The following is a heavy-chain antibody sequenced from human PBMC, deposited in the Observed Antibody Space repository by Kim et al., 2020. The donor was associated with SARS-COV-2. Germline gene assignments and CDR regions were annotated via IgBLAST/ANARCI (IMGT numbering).Heavy chain of an antibody. CDR3: ARHEPGIAVAGLDV. J-gene: IGHJ6*02. V-gene: IGHV4-59*08. D-gene: IGHD6-19*01. CDR2: IYYSGST. CDR1: GGSISSYY. Sequence: SETLSLTCTVSGGSISSYYWSWIRQPPGKGLEWIGYIYYSGSTNYNPSLKSRVTISVDTSKNQFSLKLSSVTAADTAVYYCARHEPGIAVAGLDVWGQGTTVTVSS.